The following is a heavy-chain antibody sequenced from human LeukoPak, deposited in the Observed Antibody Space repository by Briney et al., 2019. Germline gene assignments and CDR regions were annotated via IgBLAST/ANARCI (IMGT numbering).Heavy chain of an antibody. D-gene: IGHD3-9*01. CDR3: AKAAPLRHFDGLFDY. CDR2: ISGSGGST. CDR1: GFTFSSYS. Sequence: PGGSLRLSCAASGFTFSSYSMNWVRQAPGKGLEWVSAISGSGGSTYYADSVKGRFTISRDNSKNKLQLQMNSLKAEDTAGYYCAKAAPLRHFDGLFDYWGQGTLVTVSS. J-gene: IGHJ4*02. V-gene: IGHV3-23*01.